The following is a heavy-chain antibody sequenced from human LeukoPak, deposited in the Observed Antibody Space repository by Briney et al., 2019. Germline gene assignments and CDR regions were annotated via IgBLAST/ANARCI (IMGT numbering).Heavy chain of an antibody. Sequence: GGSLRLSCAASGFTFSTYGMSWVRQAPGKGLEWVANIKQDGSEKYYVDSVKGRFTISRDNAKNSLYLQMNSLRAEDTAVYYCATRTVGAYDAFDIWGQGTMVTVSS. CDR1: GFTFSTYG. J-gene: IGHJ3*02. D-gene: IGHD1-14*01. V-gene: IGHV3-7*01. CDR3: ATRTVGAYDAFDI. CDR2: IKQDGSEK.